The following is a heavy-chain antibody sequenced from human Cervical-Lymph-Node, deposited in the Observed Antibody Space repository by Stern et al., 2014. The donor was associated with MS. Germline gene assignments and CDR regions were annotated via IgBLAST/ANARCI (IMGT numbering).Heavy chain of an antibody. V-gene: IGHV4-39*02. Sequence: QLQLQESGPGLVKPSETLSLTCSVSGGSITNRDYWGWIRQSPGKGLEWIGSVYYSGITYYRPSLKSRAHISIDTSKTPFSLKLTSVTATDTAVYFCARGVTAVTNYVPNWCFDLWGRGTLVTISS. D-gene: IGHD4-11*01. CDR1: GGSITNRDY. J-gene: IGHJ2*01. CDR2: VYYSGIT. CDR3: ARGVTAVTNYVPNWCFDL.